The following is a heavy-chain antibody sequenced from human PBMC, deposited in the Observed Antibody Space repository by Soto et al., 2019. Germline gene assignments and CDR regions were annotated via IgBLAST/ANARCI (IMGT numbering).Heavy chain of an antibody. J-gene: IGHJ6*02. CDR1: GFTFSSYS. Sequence: PGGSLRLSCAASGFTFSSYSMNWVRQAPGKGLEWVSSISSSSSYIYYADSVKGRFTISRDNAKNSLYLQMNSLRAEDTAVYYCARDLPSGSGSYYNALDCYYYYGMDVWGQGTTVTVSS. CDR3: ARDLPSGSGSYYNALDCYYYYGMDV. D-gene: IGHD3-10*01. V-gene: IGHV3-21*01. CDR2: ISSSSSYI.